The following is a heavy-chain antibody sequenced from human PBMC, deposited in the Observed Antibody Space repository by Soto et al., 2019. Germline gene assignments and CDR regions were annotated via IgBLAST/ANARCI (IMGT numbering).Heavy chain of an antibody. Sequence: GASVKVSCKASGYTFTSYYMHWARQAPGQGLEWMGIINPSGGSTSYAQKFQGRVTMTRDTSTSTVYMELSSLRSEDTAVYYCARSLLDEYSSSWRSAYYGMDVWGQGTTVTVSS. CDR1: GYTFTSYY. CDR2: INPSGGST. J-gene: IGHJ6*02. D-gene: IGHD6-13*01. V-gene: IGHV1-46*01. CDR3: ARSLLDEYSSSWRSAYYGMDV.